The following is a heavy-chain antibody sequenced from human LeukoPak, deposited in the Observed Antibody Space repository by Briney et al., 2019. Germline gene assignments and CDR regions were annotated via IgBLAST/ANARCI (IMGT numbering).Heavy chain of an antibody. D-gene: IGHD1-26*01. Sequence: GGSPRLSCVASGFTSGTYWMTWVRQAPGKGLEWVANIKQDGNEKYYEDSVKGRFTISRDNSKNTLYLQMNSLRAEDTAVYYCAKHSGSYYVDAFDIWGQGTMVTVSS. V-gene: IGHV3-7*03. J-gene: IGHJ3*02. CDR1: GFTSGTYW. CDR3: AKHSGSYYVDAFDI. CDR2: IKQDGNEK.